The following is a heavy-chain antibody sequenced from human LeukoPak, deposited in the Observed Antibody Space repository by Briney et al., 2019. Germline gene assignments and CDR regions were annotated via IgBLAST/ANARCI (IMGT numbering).Heavy chain of an antibody. D-gene: IGHD5-24*01. Sequence: GGPLRLFCAASGFTLRIYWMHWLRRSPGKGLVCVSRINSDGSSTSCADSVKRRFTISRDNAKNTLYLQMNSMRAEDTAVYYCARGGYNLAFAFDYWGQGTLVTVSS. CDR1: GFTLRIYW. V-gene: IGHV3-74*01. J-gene: IGHJ4*02. CDR3: ARGGYNLAFAFDY. CDR2: INSDGSST.